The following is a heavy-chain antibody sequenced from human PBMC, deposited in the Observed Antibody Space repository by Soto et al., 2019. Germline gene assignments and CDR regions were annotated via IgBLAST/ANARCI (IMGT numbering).Heavy chain of an antibody. J-gene: IGHJ4*02. CDR3: PRYIEEEKHYYDSSGPDY. CDR2: IDPSDSYT. D-gene: IGHD3-22*01. CDR1: GYSVTSYW. V-gene: IGHV5-10-1*01. Sequence: GASLKISGEGSGYSVTSYWISWVRQMPGKGLEWVGRIDPSDSYTNYSPSFQGHVTISADKSISTAYLQWSSLKASDTAMYYWPRYIEEEKHYYDSSGPDYWGQGSLVTVSS.